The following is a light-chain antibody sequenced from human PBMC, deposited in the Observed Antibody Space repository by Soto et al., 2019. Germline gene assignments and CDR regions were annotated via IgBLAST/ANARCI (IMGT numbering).Light chain of an antibody. CDR3: QHYNNWPQT. V-gene: IGKV3-15*01. CDR1: QSVSNN. Sequence: EIVMTQSPATLSVSPGEGANLSCRASQSVSNNLAWYQQKPGQAPSLLIYDASTRATGIPARFSGSGSGTEFTLTISSLQSEDFAIYYCQHYNNWPQTFGQGTKVEIK. J-gene: IGKJ1*01. CDR2: DAS.